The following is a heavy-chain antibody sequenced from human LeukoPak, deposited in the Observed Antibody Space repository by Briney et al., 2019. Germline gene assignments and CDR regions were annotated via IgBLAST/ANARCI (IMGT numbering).Heavy chain of an antibody. V-gene: IGHV1-3*01. CDR3: ARLVVPAAPGYYYGMDV. Sequence: ASVKVSCKASGYTFTSYAMHWVRQAPGQRLEWMGWINAGNGNTKYSQKFQGRVTITRDTSASTAYMELSSLRSEDTAVYYCARLVVPAAPGYYYGMDVWGKGTTVTASS. CDR2: INAGNGNT. D-gene: IGHD2-2*01. J-gene: IGHJ6*04. CDR1: GYTFTSYA.